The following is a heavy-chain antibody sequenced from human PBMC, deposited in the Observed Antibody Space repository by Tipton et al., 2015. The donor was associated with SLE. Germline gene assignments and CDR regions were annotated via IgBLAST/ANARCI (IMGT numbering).Heavy chain of an antibody. Sequence: SLRLSCAASGFTFSNYVMSWVRQGPGGGLEWVSYISSSSSSIYYADSVKGRFTISRDNAKNSLYLQMNSLRAEDTAVYYCAVVLTSIGWGQGTLVTVSS. CDR3: AVVLTSIG. CDR2: ISSSSSSI. CDR1: GFTFSNYV. D-gene: IGHD3-22*01. V-gene: IGHV3-48*01. J-gene: IGHJ4*02.